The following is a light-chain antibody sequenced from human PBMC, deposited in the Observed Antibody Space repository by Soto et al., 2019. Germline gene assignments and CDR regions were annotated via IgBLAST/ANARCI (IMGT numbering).Light chain of an antibody. CDR1: QSISSY. J-gene: IGKJ5*01. CDR2: DAS. Sequence: EIVMTQSPATLSVSPGERATLSCRASQSISSYLAWYQQKPGQAPRLLIYDASNRATGIPDRFSGSGSGTDFTLTISRLEPDDFAVYYCQQYGSSSTFGQGTRLEIK. CDR3: QQYGSSST. V-gene: IGKV3-20*01.